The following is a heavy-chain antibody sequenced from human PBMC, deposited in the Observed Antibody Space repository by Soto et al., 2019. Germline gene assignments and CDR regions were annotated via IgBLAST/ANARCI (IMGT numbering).Heavy chain of an antibody. V-gene: IGHV4-39*02. J-gene: IGHJ3*01. Sequence: SETLSLTCSVSGGSITTSSYNWDWIRQPPGKGLEWIGTIYYDGSTSYNPSLRSQVTISVDTSKNHFALKVNSVTAADTAVYYCARFYGNAFDVWGRGTVVTVSS. D-gene: IGHD3-10*01. CDR3: ARFYGNAFDV. CDR2: IYYDGST. CDR1: GGSITTSSYN.